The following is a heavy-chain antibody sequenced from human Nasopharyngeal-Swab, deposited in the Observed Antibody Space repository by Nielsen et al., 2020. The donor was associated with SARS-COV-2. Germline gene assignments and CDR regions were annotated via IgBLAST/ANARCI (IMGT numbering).Heavy chain of an antibody. D-gene: IGHD3-22*01. CDR2: IGTAGDT. Sequence: GESLKISCAASGFTFSSYDMHWVRQATGKGLDWVSAIGTAGDTYYPGSVKGRFTISRENAKNSLYLQMNSLRAGDTAVYYCARDSSGYWYFDLWGRGTLVTVSS. V-gene: IGHV3-13*01. CDR3: ARDSSGYWYFDL. J-gene: IGHJ2*01. CDR1: GFTFSSYD.